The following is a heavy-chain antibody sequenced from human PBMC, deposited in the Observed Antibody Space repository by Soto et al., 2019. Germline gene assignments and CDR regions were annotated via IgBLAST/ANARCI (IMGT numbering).Heavy chain of an antibody. CDR3: ERALPFAGTRGTQTYGMDF. V-gene: IGHV4-34*01. Sequence: SETLSLTCAVYGGSFSGYYWSWIRQPPGKGLEWIGEINHSGSTNYNPSLKSRVTISVDTSKNQFSLKLSSVTAVDTAVYYCERALPFAGTRGTQTYGMDFWAQGTRVTVSS. J-gene: IGHJ6*02. CDR1: GGSFSGYY. D-gene: IGHD1-1*01. CDR2: INHSGST.